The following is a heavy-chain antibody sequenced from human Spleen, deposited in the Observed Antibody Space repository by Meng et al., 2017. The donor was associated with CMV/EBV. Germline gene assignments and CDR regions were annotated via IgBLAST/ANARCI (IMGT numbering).Heavy chain of an antibody. Sequence: GGSLRLSCAASGFTLSSYGMHWVRQAPGKGLEWVAFIRFDGSNKDYSDSVKGRFTISRDNSKNTLYLQMNGLRGEDTAVYYCALTPGGDSKWGQGTLVTVSS. J-gene: IGHJ4*02. CDR3: ALTPGGDSK. V-gene: IGHV3-30*02. CDR1: GFTLSSYG. CDR2: IRFDGSNK. D-gene: IGHD2-21*01.